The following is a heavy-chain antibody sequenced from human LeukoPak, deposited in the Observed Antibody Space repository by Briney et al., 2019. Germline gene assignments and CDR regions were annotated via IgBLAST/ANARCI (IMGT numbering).Heavy chain of an antibody. CDR1: GYTFTSYG. V-gene: IGHV1-18*01. CDR3: ARAQYCSSTSCYTSEYFQH. J-gene: IGHJ1*01. CDR2: ISAYNGNT. Sequence: ASVKVSCKASGYTFTSYGISWVRQAPGQGLEWMGWISAYNGNTNYAQKIQARVNMTTDTSTSTAYMELRSLRSDDTAVYYCARAQYCSSTSCYTSEYFQHWGQGTLVTVSS. D-gene: IGHD2-2*02.